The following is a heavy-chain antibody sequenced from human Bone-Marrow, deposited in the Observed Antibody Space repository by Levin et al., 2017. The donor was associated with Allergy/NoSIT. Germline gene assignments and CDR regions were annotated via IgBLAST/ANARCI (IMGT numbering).Heavy chain of an antibody. CDR2: ISPPGDSV. D-gene: IGHD1-1*01. V-gene: IGHV3-48*01. CDR1: GFSFNSNA. CDR3: ARKFYNKLDI. J-gene: IGHJ4*02. Sequence: GGSLRLSCTASGFSFNSNAMNWVRQAPGKGLEWISYISPPGDSVSYADSVKGRFTISRDKAMGSLSLQMNNLRGDDTAVYYCARKFYNKLDIWGQGTLVTVSS.